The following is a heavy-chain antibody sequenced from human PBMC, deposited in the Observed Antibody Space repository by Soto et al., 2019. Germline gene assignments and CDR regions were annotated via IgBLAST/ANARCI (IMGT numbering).Heavy chain of an antibody. D-gene: IGHD3-22*01. V-gene: IGHV3-21*01. Sequence: ESLRLSCSGSGFTFSSYSMNWVRQAPGKGLEWVSSISSSSSYIYYADSVKGRFTISRDNAKNSLYLQMNSLRAEDTAVYYCARDQFTMIGDSPAFAIWGQGTMVTVS. J-gene: IGHJ3*02. CDR2: ISSSSSYI. CDR3: ARDQFTMIGDSPAFAI. CDR1: GFTFSSYS.